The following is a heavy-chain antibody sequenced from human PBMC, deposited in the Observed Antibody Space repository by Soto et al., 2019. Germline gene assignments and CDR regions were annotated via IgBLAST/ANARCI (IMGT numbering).Heavy chain of an antibody. D-gene: IGHD3-3*01. CDR1: GFTFSSYA. J-gene: IGHJ5*02. Sequence: GGSLRLSCAASGFTFSSYAMSWVRQAPGKGLEWVSAIRGSGGSTYYADSVKGRFTISRDNSKNTLYLQMNSLRAEDTAVYYCAKSYYDFWSGYYTHNWFDPWGQGTLVTVSS. V-gene: IGHV3-23*01. CDR2: IRGSGGST. CDR3: AKSYYDFWSGYYTHNWFDP.